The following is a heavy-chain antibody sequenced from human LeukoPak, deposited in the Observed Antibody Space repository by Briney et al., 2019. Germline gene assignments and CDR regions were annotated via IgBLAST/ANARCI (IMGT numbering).Heavy chain of an antibody. CDR2: IYSGGRT. CDR3: ARGMITISQPLYFDY. V-gene: IGHV3-53*01. CDR1: GFTVSSDY. D-gene: IGHD3-9*01. J-gene: IGHJ4*02. Sequence: GGSLRLSCAASGFTVSSDYMSWVRQAPGKGLEWVSVIYSGGRTYYADSVKGRFTISRDNSKNTLFLQMNSLRAEDTAVYYCARGMITISQPLYFDYWGQGTLVTVSS.